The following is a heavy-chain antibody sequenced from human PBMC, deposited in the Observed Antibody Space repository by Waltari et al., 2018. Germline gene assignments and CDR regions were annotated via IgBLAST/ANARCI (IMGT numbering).Heavy chain of an antibody. CDR1: GGTFSTYV. J-gene: IGHJ4*02. CDR3: ARDSSGYYSFDY. Sequence: VQLVQSGAEVKEPGSSVKVSCKASGGTFSTYVIIWVRHAPGQGLEWMGGIIPIFGTANHAQKFQGRVTITADESTRTVYMDLNRLRSEDTAVYYCARDSSGYYSFDYWGQGTLVTVSS. D-gene: IGHD3-22*01. CDR2: IIPIFGTA. V-gene: IGHV1-69*12.